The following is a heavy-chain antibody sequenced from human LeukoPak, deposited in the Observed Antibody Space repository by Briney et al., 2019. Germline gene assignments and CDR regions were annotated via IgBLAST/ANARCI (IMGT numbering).Heavy chain of an antibody. CDR2: INSDGSTL. V-gene: IGHV3-74*01. Sequence: GGSLRLSCAASGFTLSNYWMHWVRQVPGKGLVWVSRINSDGSTLSYADSVKGRFTISRDNAKNTLFLQMNSLRADDTAVYYCAKDLGRYRNNFFDYWGQGNLVTVSS. CDR3: AKDLGRYRNNFFDY. J-gene: IGHJ4*02. CDR1: GFTLSNYW. D-gene: IGHD1-26*01.